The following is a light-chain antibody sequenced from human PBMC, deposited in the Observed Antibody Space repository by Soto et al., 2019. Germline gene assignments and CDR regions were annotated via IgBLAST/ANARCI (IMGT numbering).Light chain of an antibody. CDR3: QQYDNLPRLT. CDR1: QDISNY. Sequence: DIQMTQSPSSLFASVGDRVTITCQASQDISNYLNWYQQKPGKAPKLLIYDASNLETGVPSRFSGSGSGTDFTFTISSLEPEDIATYYCQQYDNLPRLTFGGGTEVEIK. CDR2: DAS. V-gene: IGKV1-33*01. J-gene: IGKJ4*01.